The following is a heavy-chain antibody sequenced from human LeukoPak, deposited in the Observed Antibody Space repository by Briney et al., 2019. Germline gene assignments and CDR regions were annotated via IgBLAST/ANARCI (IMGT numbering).Heavy chain of an antibody. V-gene: IGHV4-59*01. CDR2: IYYSGST. Sequence: SETLSLTCTVSGGSISSYYWSWIRQPPGKGLEWIGYIYYSGSTNYNPSLKSRVTISVDTSQNQFSLKLSSVTAETTAGYYRARHSPMTTVTIDYYYMDVWGKGTTVTVSS. CDR1: GGSISSYY. CDR3: ARHSPMTTVTIDYYYMDV. J-gene: IGHJ6*03. D-gene: IGHD4-17*01.